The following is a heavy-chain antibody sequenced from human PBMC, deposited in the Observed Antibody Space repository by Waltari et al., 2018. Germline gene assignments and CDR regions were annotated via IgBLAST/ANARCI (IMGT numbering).Heavy chain of an antibody. CDR3: ARDCSSTSCYHDAFDI. CDR1: GGSISSYY. V-gene: IGHV4-4*07. J-gene: IGHJ3*02. CDR2: IYTSGST. Sequence: QVQLQESGPGLVKPSETLSLTCTVSGGSISSYYWRWIRQPAGKGLEWIGRIYTSGSTNYNPSLKSRVTMSVDTSKNQFSLKLSSVTAADTAVYYCARDCSSTSCYHDAFDIWGQGTMVTVSS. D-gene: IGHD2-2*01.